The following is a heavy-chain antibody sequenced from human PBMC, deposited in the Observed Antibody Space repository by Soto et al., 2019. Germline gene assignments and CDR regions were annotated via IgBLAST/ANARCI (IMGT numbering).Heavy chain of an antibody. CDR2: IYYSGST. J-gene: IGHJ5*02. D-gene: IGHD6-6*01. CDR3: ARNIAARPRWFDP. Sequence: TLSLTCTVSGVSISSGGYYWSWIRQHPGKGLEWIGYIYYSGSTYYNPSLKSRVTISVDTSKNQFSLKLSSVTAADTAVYYCARNIAARPRWFDPWGQGTLVTVSS. V-gene: IGHV4-31*03. CDR1: GVSISSGGYY.